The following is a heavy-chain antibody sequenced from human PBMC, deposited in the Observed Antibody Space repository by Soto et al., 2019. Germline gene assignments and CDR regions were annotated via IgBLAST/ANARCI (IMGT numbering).Heavy chain of an antibody. CDR2: INQDGSEK. V-gene: IGHV3-7*03. CDR1: GFTFSSYW. J-gene: IGHJ4*02. Sequence: GGSLRLSCAASGFTFSSYWMSWVRQAPGKGLEWVAHINQDGSEKYYVDSVKGRFTISRDNAKKPLYLQMNSLRAEDTAVYYCARAPYGSGSSYYFDDWGQGTLVTVSS. CDR3: ARAPYGSGSSYYFDD. D-gene: IGHD3-10*01.